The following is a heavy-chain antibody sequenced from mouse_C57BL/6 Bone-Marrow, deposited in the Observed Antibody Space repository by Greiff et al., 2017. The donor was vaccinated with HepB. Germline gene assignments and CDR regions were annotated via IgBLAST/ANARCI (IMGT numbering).Heavy chain of an antibody. V-gene: IGHV1-50*01. CDR2: IDPSDSYT. Sequence: VQLQQPGAELVKPGASVKLSCKASGYTFTSYWMQWVKQRPGQGLEWIGEIDPSDSYTNYNQKFKGKATLTVDTSSSTAYMQLSSLPSEDSAVYYCASGGYFDVWGTGTTVTVSS. CDR3: ASGGYFDV. CDR1: GYTFTSYW. J-gene: IGHJ1*03.